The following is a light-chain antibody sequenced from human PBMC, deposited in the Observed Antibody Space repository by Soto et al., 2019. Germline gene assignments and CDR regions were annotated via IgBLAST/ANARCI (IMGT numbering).Light chain of an antibody. Sequence: QSVLTQPPXVSAAPGQKVTIXCSGSSSNIGNNYVSWYQQLPGTAPKLLIYDNNKRPSGIPDRFSGSKSGTSATLGITGLQTGDEADYYCGTWDSSLSALVFGGGTKLTVL. CDR2: DNN. V-gene: IGLV1-51*01. J-gene: IGLJ2*01. CDR1: SSNIGNNY. CDR3: GTWDSSLSALV.